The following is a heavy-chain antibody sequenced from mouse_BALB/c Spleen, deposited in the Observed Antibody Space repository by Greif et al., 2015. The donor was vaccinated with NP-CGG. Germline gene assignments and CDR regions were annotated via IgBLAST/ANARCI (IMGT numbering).Heavy chain of an antibody. CDR1: GFTFSSFG. V-gene: IGHV5-17*02. J-gene: IGHJ2*01. Sequence: EVHLVESGGGLVQPGGSRKLSCAASGFTFSSFGMHWVRQAPEKGLEWVAYISSGSSTIYYADTVKGRFTISRDNPKNTLFLQMTGLRSEDTAMYYCAREGYGNSLFDYWGQGTTLTVSS. CDR3: AREGYGNSLFDY. CDR2: ISSGSSTI. D-gene: IGHD2-1*01.